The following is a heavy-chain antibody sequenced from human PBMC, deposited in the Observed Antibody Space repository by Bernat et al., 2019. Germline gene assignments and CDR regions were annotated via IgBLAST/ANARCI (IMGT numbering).Heavy chain of an antibody. V-gene: IGHV3-21*01. CDR1: GFTFSSYS. Sequence: EVQLVESGGGLVKPGGSLRLSCAASGFTFSSYSMNWVRQAQGKGLEWVSSISSSSSYIYYADSVKGRFTISRDNAKNSLYLQMNSLRAEDTAVYYCATIYDSSGYYYVSGGYWGQGTLVTVSS. CDR3: ATIYDSSGYYYVSGGY. CDR2: ISSSSSYI. J-gene: IGHJ4*02. D-gene: IGHD3-22*01.